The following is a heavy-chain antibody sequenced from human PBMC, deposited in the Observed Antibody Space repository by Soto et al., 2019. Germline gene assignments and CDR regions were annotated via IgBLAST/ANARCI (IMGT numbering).Heavy chain of an antibody. J-gene: IGHJ6*02. CDR3: AADAAGIAARYYYYYGMDV. D-gene: IGHD6-6*01. V-gene: IGHV1-58*01. CDR2: IVVGSGNT. Sequence: GASVKVSCKASGFTFTSSAVQWVRQARGQRLEWIGWIVVGSGNTNYAQKFQERVTITRDMSTSTAYMELSSLRSEDTAVYYCAADAAGIAARYYYYYGMDVWGQGTTVTVSS. CDR1: GFTFTSSA.